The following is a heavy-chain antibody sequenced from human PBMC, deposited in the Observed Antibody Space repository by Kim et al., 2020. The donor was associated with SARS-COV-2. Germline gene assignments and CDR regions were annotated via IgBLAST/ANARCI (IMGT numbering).Heavy chain of an antibody. Sequence: ASVKVSCKTSGYTFTSYGITWVRQAPGQGLEWMGWISADNGKTNYAQKLQGRVTMTTDTSTSTAYMDLRSLRSDDTAVYYCAREYGSGMGTTGFDPWGQGTLVTVSS. V-gene: IGHV1-18*04. D-gene: IGHD3-10*01. J-gene: IGHJ5*02. CDR2: ISADNGKT. CDR3: AREYGSGMGTTGFDP. CDR1: GYTFTSYG.